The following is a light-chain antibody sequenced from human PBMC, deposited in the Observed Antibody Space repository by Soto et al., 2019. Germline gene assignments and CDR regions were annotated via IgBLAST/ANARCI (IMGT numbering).Light chain of an antibody. CDR3: QQYNNLWT. V-gene: IGKV3-15*01. J-gene: IGKJ1*01. CDR1: QSCSSS. CDR2: GAS. Sequence: EIMVTQTEATLSVSPGERATLAFTASQSCSSSLAWYQQKPGQAPRLLIYGASTRATGIPARFSGSGSGTEFTLTINILQSEDFAVYYSQQYNNLWTFGQVT.